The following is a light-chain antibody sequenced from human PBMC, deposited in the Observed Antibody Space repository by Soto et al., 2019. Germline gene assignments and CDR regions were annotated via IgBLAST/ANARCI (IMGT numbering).Light chain of an antibody. CDR2: GAS. CDR3: QQYAGSRT. V-gene: IGKV3-20*01. J-gene: IGKJ1*01. CDR1: QSVSTY. Sequence: ETVLTQSPAILSLSPGERATLSCRASQSVSTYLAWYQQKPGQAPRLLIYGASSRATGIPDRFSGSGSGTDFSLTIGRLEPEDFAVYYCQQYAGSRTFGQGTKVDIK.